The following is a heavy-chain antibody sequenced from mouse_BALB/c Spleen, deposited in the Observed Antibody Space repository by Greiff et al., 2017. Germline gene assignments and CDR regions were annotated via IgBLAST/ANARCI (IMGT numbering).Heavy chain of an antibody. CDR1: GFAFSSYD. Sequence: EVQLVESGGGLVKPGGSLKLSCAASGFAFSSYDMSWVRQTPEKRLEWVAYISSGGGSTYYPDTVKGRFTISRDNAKNTLYLQMSSLKSEDTAMYYCARLIYDGPYYYAMDYWGQGTSVTVSS. CDR2: ISSGGGST. D-gene: IGHD2-3*01. J-gene: IGHJ4*01. CDR3: ARLIYDGPYYYAMDY. V-gene: IGHV5-12-1*01.